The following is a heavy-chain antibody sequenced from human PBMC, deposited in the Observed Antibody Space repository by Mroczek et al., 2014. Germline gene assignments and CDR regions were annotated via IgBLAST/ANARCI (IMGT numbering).Heavy chain of an antibody. CDR3: AREWLRVFDY. Sequence: QVQLVESGGGVVQPGRSLRLSCAASGFTFSSYAMHWVRQAPGKGLEWVAVISYDGSNKYYADSVKGRFTISRDNSKNTLYLQMNSLRAEDTAVYYCAREWLRVFDYWGQGTLVTVSS. CDR1: GFTFSSYA. J-gene: IGHJ4*02. V-gene: IGHV3-30-3*01. D-gene: IGHD5-12*01. CDR2: ISYDGSNK.